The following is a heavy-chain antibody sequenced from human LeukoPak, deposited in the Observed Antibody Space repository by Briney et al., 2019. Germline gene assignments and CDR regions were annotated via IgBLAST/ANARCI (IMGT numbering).Heavy chain of an antibody. V-gene: IGHV1-46*01. D-gene: IGHD2-8*02. Sequence: ASVKVSCEASGYTFATYYLNWVRQAPGRGLEWMGKIDPNYGFAYYAQKFQGRVTMTRDTSTSTVYMEVNSLTSDDTAVYYCARVLAYCTDSSCPGMDVWGQGTTVTVSS. J-gene: IGHJ6*02. CDR3: ARVLAYCTDSSCPGMDV. CDR2: IDPNYGFA. CDR1: GYTFATYY.